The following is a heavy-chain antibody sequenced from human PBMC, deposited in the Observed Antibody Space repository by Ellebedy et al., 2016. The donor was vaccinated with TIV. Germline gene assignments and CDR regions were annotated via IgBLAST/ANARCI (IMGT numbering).Heavy chain of an antibody. CDR3: TTDGGTYYYDSSGLVNWFDP. Sequence: GESLKISXAASGFTFSNAWMSWVRQAPGKGLEWVGRIKSKTDGGTTDYAAPVKGRFTISRDDSKNTLYLQMNSLKTEDTAVYYCTTDGGTYYYDSSGLVNWFDPWGQGTLVTVSS. D-gene: IGHD3-22*01. J-gene: IGHJ5*02. V-gene: IGHV3-15*01. CDR2: IKSKTDGGTT. CDR1: GFTFSNAW.